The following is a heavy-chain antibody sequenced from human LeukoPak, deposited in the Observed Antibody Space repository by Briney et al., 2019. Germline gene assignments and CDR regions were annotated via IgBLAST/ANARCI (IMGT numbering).Heavy chain of an antibody. J-gene: IGHJ4*01. CDR2: IDSGGST. V-gene: IGHV3-66*01. D-gene: IGHD3-10*01. CDR3: ARLSAMLRGPEPIYYFDY. Sequence: PGGSLRLSCVVSGITVDSNYMSWVRQAPGKGLEWVSPIDSGGSTHYTDSVKGRFTISRDISQNTLYLQMNSLRAEDTAMYYCARLSAMLRGPEPIYYFDYWGQGTLVTVSS. CDR1: GITVDSNY.